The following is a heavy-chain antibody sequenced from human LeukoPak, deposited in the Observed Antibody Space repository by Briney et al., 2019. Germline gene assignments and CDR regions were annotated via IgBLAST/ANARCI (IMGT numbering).Heavy chain of an antibody. J-gene: IGHJ3*02. CDR1: GYSFLDFY. CDR3: ARAPTNRDAFDI. Sequence: ASVKVSCKGSGYSFLDFYVHWVRQAPGQGLEWMGWVNPKGGATNYAQKFQGRVTMTRDTSISTAYMELSRLRSDDTAVYYCARAPTNRDAFDIWGQGTMVTVSS. V-gene: IGHV1-2*02. D-gene: IGHD1-14*01. CDR2: VNPKGGAT.